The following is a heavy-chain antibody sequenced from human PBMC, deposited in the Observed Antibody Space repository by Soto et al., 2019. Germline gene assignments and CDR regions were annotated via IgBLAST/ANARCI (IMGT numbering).Heavy chain of an antibody. CDR1: GFTFSCSA. CDR2: IRSKANSYAT. D-gene: IGHD5-18*01. Sequence: PGGSLRLSCAASGFTFSCSAIHWVRQASGKGLEWVVRIRSKANSYATAYAASVKGRFTISRDDSKNTAYLQMNSLKNEDTAVYYCTRHSNYSYGHWGQGTLVTVSS. V-gene: IGHV3-73*01. J-gene: IGHJ4*02. CDR3: TRHSNYSYGH.